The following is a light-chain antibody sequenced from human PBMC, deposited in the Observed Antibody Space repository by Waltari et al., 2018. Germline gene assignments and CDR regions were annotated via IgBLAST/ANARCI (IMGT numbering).Light chain of an antibody. CDR2: RNN. CDR1: SSNIGSNY. J-gene: IGLJ3*02. V-gene: IGLV1-47*01. CDR3: AAWDDSLSRV. Sequence: QSVLTQPPSASGTPGQRVTISCSGSSSNIGSNYVYWYHQLPGTAPKLLIYRNNQRPSGVPDRFSGSKSGTSASLAISGLRSEDEADYYCAAWDDSLSRVFGGGTKLTVL.